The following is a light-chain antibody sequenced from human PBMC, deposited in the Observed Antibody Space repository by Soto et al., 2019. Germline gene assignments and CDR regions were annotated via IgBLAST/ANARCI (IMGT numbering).Light chain of an antibody. CDR2: KAS. CDR1: QSIRSE. CDR3: QQYESYPLT. Sequence: DIQMTQSPSTLSASVGDRVTITCRASQSIRSELARYQQKPGKAPKLLIYKASSLESGVPSRFSGSGSGTEFTLTVSSLQPDDFATYYCQQYESYPLTFGGGTKVEIK. J-gene: IGKJ4*01. V-gene: IGKV1-5*03.